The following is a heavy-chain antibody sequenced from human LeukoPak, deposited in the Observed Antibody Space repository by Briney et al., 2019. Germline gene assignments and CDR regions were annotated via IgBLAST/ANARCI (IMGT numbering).Heavy chain of an antibody. D-gene: IGHD2-15*01. CDR2: IYYSGST. CDR3: ASFPPPVAATFYYYYYMDV. Sequence: KTSETLSLTCTVSGGSISSSSYYWGWIRQPSGKGLEWIGSIYYSGSTYYNPSLKSRVTISVDTSKNQFSLKLSSVTAADTAVYYCASFPPPVAATFYYYYYMDVWGKGTTVTISS. CDR1: GGSISSSSYY. J-gene: IGHJ6*03. V-gene: IGHV4-39*01.